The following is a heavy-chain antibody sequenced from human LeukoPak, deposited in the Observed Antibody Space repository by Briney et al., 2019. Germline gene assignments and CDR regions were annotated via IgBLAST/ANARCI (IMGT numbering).Heavy chain of an antibody. CDR3: ARARQYYDSSGYYTYYFDY. Sequence: SETLSLTCTVSGGSISSYNCYWIWQSPPKGLEWVGYIYYSGSTNYNPSPKSRVTISVDTSKSQFSLKLSSVTAADTAVYYCARARQYYDSSGYYTYYFDYWGQETLVTVSS. D-gene: IGHD3-22*01. V-gene: IGHV4-59*01. CDR2: IYYSGST. J-gene: IGHJ4*02. CDR1: GGSISSYN.